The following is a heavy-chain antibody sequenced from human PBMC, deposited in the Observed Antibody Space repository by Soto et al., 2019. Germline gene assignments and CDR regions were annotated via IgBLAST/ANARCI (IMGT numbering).Heavy chain of an antibody. D-gene: IGHD2-2*01. V-gene: IGHV1-18*01. J-gene: IGHJ5*02. Sequence: QVQLLQSAAEVKKPGASVKVSCKASGYTFTNFGVTWVRQAPGQGLEWMGWISAYTDDPNYAQKFQGRVTMTIDTSTSTAYMDLRSLTSDDTAVYYCARVIPGAEAWFDPWGQGTLTVSS. CDR1: GYTFTNFG. CDR2: ISAYTDDP. CDR3: ARVIPGAEAWFDP.